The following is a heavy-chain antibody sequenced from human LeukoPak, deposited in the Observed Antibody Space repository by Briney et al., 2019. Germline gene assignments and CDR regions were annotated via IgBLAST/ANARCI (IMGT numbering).Heavy chain of an antibody. CDR3: ARTSPYCSSTSCYPFDY. CDR1: GFTFSSYS. CDR2: IRSSSSYI. V-gene: IGHV3-21*01. D-gene: IGHD2-2*01. J-gene: IGHJ4*02. Sequence: GGSLRLSCAASGFTFSSYSMNWVRQAPGKGLEWVSSIRSSSSYIYYADSVKGRFTISRDNAKNSLYLQMNSLRAEDTAVYYCARTSPYCSSTSCYPFDYWGQGTLVTVSS.